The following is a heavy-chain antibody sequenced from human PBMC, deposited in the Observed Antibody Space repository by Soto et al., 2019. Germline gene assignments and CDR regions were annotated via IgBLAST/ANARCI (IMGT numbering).Heavy chain of an antibody. CDR3: AKSGAVAGFVDY. D-gene: IGHD6-19*01. CDR1: GFTFSSYG. CDR2: ISYDGSNK. J-gene: IGHJ4*02. Sequence: PGGSLRLSCAASGFTFSSYGMHWVRQAPGKGLEWVAVISYDGSNKYYADSVKGRFTISRDNSKNTLYLQMNSLRAEDTAVYYCAKSGAVAGFVDYWGQGTLVTVSS. V-gene: IGHV3-30*18.